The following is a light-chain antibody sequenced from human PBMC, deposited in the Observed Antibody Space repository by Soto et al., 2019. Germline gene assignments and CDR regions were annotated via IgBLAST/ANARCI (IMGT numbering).Light chain of an antibody. CDR1: QTVRDN. V-gene: IGKV3D-15*01. CDR3: QQYNNWPRLT. Sequence: EVVMTQSPATLSVSPGERATLSCRASQTVRDNLGWYQQKPGQAPRLLIYDASNRATGIPARFSGSGSGTDFTLTISSLQSEDFAVYYCQQYNNWPRLTFGGGTKVDIK. J-gene: IGKJ4*01. CDR2: DAS.